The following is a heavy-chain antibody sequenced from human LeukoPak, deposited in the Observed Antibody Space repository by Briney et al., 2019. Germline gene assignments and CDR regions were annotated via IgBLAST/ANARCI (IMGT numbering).Heavy chain of an antibody. Sequence: GGSLRLSCAASGFSFSGAWMHWVRQAPGKGLVWVSIIKNDGSTIYADSVKGRFTISRDNSKNTLYLQMNSLRAEDTAVYYCAKDRGIISDYWGQGILVTVSS. V-gene: IGHV3-74*01. CDR3: AKDRGIISDY. CDR1: GFSFSGAW. CDR2: IKNDGST. D-gene: IGHD3-10*01. J-gene: IGHJ4*02.